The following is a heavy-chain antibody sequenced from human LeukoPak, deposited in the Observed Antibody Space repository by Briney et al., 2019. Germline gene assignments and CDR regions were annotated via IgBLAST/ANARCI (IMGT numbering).Heavy chain of an antibody. CDR3: ARAWAIAAAGTLDADFDY. D-gene: IGHD6-13*01. CDR2: IIPIFGTA. CDR1: GGTFSSYA. V-gene: IGHV1-69*05. Sequence: SVKVSCKASGGTFSSYAISWVRQAPGQGLEWMGGIIPIFGTANYAQKFQGRVTITTDESTSTAYMELSSLRSDDTAVYYCARAWAIAAAGTLDADFDYWGQGTLVTVSS. J-gene: IGHJ4*02.